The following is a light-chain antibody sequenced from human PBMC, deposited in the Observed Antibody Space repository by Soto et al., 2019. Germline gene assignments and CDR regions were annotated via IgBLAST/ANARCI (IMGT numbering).Light chain of an antibody. V-gene: IGLV2-14*01. CDR1: SSDIGGYNY. CDR2: EVS. J-gene: IGLJ1*01. CDR3: SSYTTTNTYV. Sequence: QSVLTQPASVSGSPGQSITISCTGTSSDIGGYNYVSWYQQHPGKAPKLMLYEVSNRPSGISNRFSGSKSGNTASPTISGLQADDEADYYCSSYTTTNTYVFGTGTKVTVL.